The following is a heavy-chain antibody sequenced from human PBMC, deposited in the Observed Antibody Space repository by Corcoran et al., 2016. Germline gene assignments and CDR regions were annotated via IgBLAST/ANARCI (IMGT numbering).Heavy chain of an antibody. V-gene: IGHV1-69*06. D-gene: IGHD4-4*01. Sequence: QVQLVQSGAEVKKPGSSVKVSCKASGGTFSSYAISWVRQAPGQGLEWMGGIIPIFSTANYAQKFQGRVTITADKSTSTAYMELSSLRSEDTAVYYCASRVSNYDPTYYYYYGMDVWGQGTTVTVSS. CDR1: GGTFSSYA. J-gene: IGHJ6*02. CDR2: IIPIFSTA. CDR3: ASRVSNYDPTYYYYYGMDV.